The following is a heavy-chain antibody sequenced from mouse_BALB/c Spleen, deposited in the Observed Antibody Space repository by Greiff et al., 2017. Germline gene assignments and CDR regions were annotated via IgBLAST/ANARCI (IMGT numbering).Heavy chain of an antibody. CDR2: IYPGDGDT. V-gene: IGHV1-82*01. CDR3: ARTGGFAY. J-gene: IGHJ3*01. CDR1: GYAFSSSW. D-gene: IGHD4-1*01. Sequence: VQLQQSGPELVKPGASVKISCKASGYAFSSSWMNWVKQRPGQGLEWIGRIYPGDGDTNYNGKFKGKATLTADKSSSTAYMQLSSLTSVDSAVYFCARTGGFAYWGQGTLVTVS.